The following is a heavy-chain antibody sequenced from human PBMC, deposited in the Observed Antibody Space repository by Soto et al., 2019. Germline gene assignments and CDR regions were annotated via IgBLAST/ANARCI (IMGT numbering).Heavy chain of an antibody. CDR1: GFTVSSNY. Sequence: GGSLRLSCAASGFTVSSNYMSWVRQAPGKGLEWVSVIYSGGSTYYADSVKGRFTISRDNSKNTLYLQMNSLRAEDTAVYYCARVKTYYYGSGSHPFFDYWGQGTLVTVSS. V-gene: IGHV3-66*01. CDR3: ARVKTYYYGSGSHPFFDY. CDR2: IYSGGST. J-gene: IGHJ4*02. D-gene: IGHD3-10*01.